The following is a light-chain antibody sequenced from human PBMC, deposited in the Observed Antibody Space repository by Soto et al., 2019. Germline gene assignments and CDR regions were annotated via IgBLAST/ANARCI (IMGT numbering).Light chain of an antibody. J-gene: IGKJ1*01. CDR2: AAS. V-gene: IGKV3-20*01. CDR3: QQYGSTPSWT. CDR1: QSVGSSY. Sequence: EIVLTQSPGTLSLSPGERATLSCRASQSVGSSYLAWFQQKPGQAPRLLIYAASSRATGIPDRFSGSGSWTDFTLTISRLEPADFAVYYCQQYGSTPSWTFGQGTKVEIK.